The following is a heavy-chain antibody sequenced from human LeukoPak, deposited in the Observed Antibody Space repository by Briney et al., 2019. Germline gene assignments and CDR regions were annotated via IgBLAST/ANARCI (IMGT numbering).Heavy chain of an antibody. D-gene: IGHD3-3*01. CDR3: ASRIFVGAFDI. CDR2: IYYSGST. Sequence: SETLSLTCTVSGGSISSYYWSWIRQPPGQGLEWIGYIYYSGSTNYNPSLKSRVTISVDTSKNQFSLKLSSVTAADTAVYYCASRIFVGAFDIWGQGTMVTVSS. V-gene: IGHV4-59*01. CDR1: GGSISSYY. J-gene: IGHJ3*02.